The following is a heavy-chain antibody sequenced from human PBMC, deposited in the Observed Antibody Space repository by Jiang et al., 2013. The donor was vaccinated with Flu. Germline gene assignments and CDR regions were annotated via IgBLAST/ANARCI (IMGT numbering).Heavy chain of an antibody. J-gene: IGHJ6*02. V-gene: IGHV4-59*12. CDR2: VHISEST. D-gene: IGHD5-12*01. CDR1: GGSISSYY. CDR3: ARGLAGDLDEYSGYNSYYYYGMNV. Sequence: GSGLVKPSETLSLTCTVSGGSISSYYWSWIRQPPGKGLEWIGYVHISESTKYNPSLKSRVTMSVDTSKNQFSLRLNSVTAADTAVYYCARGLAGDLDEYSGYNSYYYYGMNVWGQGTTVTVSS.